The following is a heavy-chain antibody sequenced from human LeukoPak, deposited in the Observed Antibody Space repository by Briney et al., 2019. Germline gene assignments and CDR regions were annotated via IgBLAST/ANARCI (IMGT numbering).Heavy chain of an antibody. CDR1: GFTFSSYY. V-gene: IGHV3-48*04. CDR2: ISSSSSNI. D-gene: IGHD3-22*01. CDR3: VRDRRDSSGYNYDAFDI. Sequence: PGGSLRLSCAASGFTFSSYYMNWVRQAPGKGLEWVSHISSSSSNIYYADSVKGRFTISRDNAKNSLYLQMNSLRAEDTAVYYCVRDRRDSSGYNYDAFDIWGQGTMVTVSS. J-gene: IGHJ3*02.